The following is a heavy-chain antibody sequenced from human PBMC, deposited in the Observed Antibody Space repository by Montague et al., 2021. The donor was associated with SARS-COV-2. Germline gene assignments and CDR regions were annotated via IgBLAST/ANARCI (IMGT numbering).Heavy chain of an antibody. CDR3: ARGHIFGPGARGFEY. Sequence: SETLSLTCTVSGGLSNTDPSNSDFWSWIRQTPGKELEWIGWIHYNGYTNYNPSLKSRVTISIDASKSYFSLRLNVLTATDTAVYYCARGHIFGPGARGFEYWGQGTLVTVAS. D-gene: IGHD1-26*01. J-gene: IGHJ4*02. CDR1: GGLSNTDPSNSDF. V-gene: IGHV4-61*03. CDR2: IHYNGYT.